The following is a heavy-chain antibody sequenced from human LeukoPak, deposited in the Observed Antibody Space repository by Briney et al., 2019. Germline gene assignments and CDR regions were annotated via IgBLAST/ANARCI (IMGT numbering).Heavy chain of an antibody. J-gene: IGHJ5*02. CDR2: ISYSGST. V-gene: IGHV4-31*03. Sequence: SETLSLTCTVSGGSLSSGAYYWSWIRQHPGKCLEWIGYISYSGSTYYNPSLKSRVTISVDMSKNQFSLKLSSVTAADTAVYYCARDLGADGYNLRNWFDPWGQGTLVTASS. CDR1: GGSLSSGAYY. CDR3: ARDLGADGYNLRNWFDP. D-gene: IGHD5-24*01.